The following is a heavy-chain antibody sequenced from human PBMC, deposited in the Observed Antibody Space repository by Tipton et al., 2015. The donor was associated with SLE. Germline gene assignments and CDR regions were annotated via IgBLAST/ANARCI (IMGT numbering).Heavy chain of an antibody. CDR2: INGNT. V-gene: IGHV1-3*01. CDR1: GYTFTMYA. Sequence: QSGAEVKKPGASVKVSCKASGYTFTMYAIHWVRQDPGQRLEWMGRINGNTKYSQKFQGRITITRDTSASTVYTELSNLTSEDTAIYFCARNYPNDYWGQGTLVTVSS. CDR3: ARNYPNDY. J-gene: IGHJ4*02. D-gene: IGHD3-10*01.